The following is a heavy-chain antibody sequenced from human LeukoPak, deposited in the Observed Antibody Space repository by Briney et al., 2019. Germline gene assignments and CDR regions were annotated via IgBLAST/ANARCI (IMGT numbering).Heavy chain of an antibody. D-gene: IGHD4-11*01. CDR1: GGSFSGYF. V-gene: IGHV4-34*01. J-gene: IGHJ6*02. Sequence: SETLSLTCAVYGGSFSGYFWTWIRQPPGKGLEWIGEINHSGSTNYNPSLKSRVTISIDTSRNQFSLKLSSVTAADSAVYYCARTQGWGTVRTGYYYGMDVWGQGTTVTVSS. CDR2: INHSGST. CDR3: ARTQGWGTVRTGYYYGMDV.